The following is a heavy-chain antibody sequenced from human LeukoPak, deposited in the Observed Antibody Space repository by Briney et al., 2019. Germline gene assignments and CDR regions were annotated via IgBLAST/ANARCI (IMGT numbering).Heavy chain of an antibody. CDR1: GFTFSNYG. CDR3: ARVHDSSGYYYDY. CDR2: ISGSGVTT. D-gene: IGHD3-22*01. J-gene: IGHJ4*02. V-gene: IGHV3-23*01. Sequence: GGSLRLSCAASGFTFSNYGMSWVRQAPGKGLEWVSAISGSGVTTYYADSVKGRFTISRDNSKHTLYLQMNSLRAEDTAVYYCARVHDSSGYYYDYWGQGTLVTVSS.